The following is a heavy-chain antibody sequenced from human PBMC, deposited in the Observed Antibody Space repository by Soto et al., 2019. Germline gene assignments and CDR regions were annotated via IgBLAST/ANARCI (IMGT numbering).Heavy chain of an antibody. J-gene: IGHJ4*02. D-gene: IGHD2-15*01. CDR3: AGVYCSGGSCYCDY. Sequence: SETLSLTCTVSGGSISSYYWSWIRQPPGKGLEWIGYIYYSGSTNYNPSLKSRVTISVDTSKNQFSLKLSSVTAADTAVYYCAGVYCSGGSCYCDYWGQGTLVTSPQ. CDR1: GGSISSYY. V-gene: IGHV4-59*01. CDR2: IYYSGST.